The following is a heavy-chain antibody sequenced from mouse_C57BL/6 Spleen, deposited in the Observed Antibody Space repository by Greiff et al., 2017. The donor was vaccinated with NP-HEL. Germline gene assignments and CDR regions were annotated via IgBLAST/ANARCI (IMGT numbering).Heavy chain of an antibody. CDR2: ISYDGSN. Sequence: EVKLMESGPGLVKPSQSLSLTCSVTGYSITSGYYWNWIRQFPGNKLEWMGYISYDGSNNYNPSLKNRISITRDTSKNQFFLKLNSVTTEDTATYYCARELTGYYYAMDYWGQGTSVTVSS. V-gene: IGHV3-6*01. D-gene: IGHD4-1*01. J-gene: IGHJ4*01. CDR3: ARELTGYYYAMDY. CDR1: GYSITSGYY.